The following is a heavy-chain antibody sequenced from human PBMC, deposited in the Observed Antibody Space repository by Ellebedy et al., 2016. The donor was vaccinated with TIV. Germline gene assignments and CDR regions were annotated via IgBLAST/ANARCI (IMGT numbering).Heavy chain of an antibody. Sequence: MPGGSLRLSCTVSGGSISGHYWTWIRQPAGKRLECIGRIYTSGTTNYNPSLKGRVTMSVDTSKNQFSLKLTSVTAADTAVYNCARLMVGSSWFPNWFDPWGQGTLVTVSS. CDR2: IYTSGTT. D-gene: IGHD6-13*01. V-gene: IGHV4-4*07. J-gene: IGHJ5*02. CDR1: GGSISGHY. CDR3: ARLMVGSSWFPNWFDP.